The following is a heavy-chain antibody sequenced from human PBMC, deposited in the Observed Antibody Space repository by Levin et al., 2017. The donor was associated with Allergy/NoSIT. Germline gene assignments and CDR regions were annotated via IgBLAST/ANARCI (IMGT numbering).Heavy chain of an antibody. Sequence: GGSLRLSCAASGFTFSSYGMHWVRQAPGKGLEWVAVISYDGSNKYYADSVKGRFTISRDNSKNTLYLQMNSLRAEDTAVYYCAKWNFTMVRGALRDYGMDVWGQGTTVTVSS. CDR1: GFTFSSYG. J-gene: IGHJ6*02. V-gene: IGHV3-30*18. D-gene: IGHD3-10*01. CDR2: ISYDGSNK. CDR3: AKWNFTMVRGALRDYGMDV.